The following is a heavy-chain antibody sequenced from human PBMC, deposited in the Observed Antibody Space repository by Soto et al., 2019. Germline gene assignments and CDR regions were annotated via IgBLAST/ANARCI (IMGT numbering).Heavy chain of an antibody. CDR1: GASITSGDYS. CDR3: VREGLTMYGVLTPAFEP. Sequence: QVQLQESGPGLVKPSQTLSLTCTVSGASITSGDYSWNWIRQPPGKGLEWIGYIYHTGSTYYNPPLQSRVTISVDTSMNQFSLKLRSVAAADTAVYYCVREGLTMYGVLTPAFEPWGQGTLVTVSP. J-gene: IGHJ5*02. CDR2: IYHTGST. V-gene: IGHV4-30-4*01. D-gene: IGHD3-3*01.